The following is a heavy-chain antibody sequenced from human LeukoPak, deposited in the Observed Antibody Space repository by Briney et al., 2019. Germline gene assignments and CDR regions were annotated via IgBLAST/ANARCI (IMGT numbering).Heavy chain of an antibody. CDR1: GFTLSSSW. V-gene: IGHV3-7*01. CDR2: IKEDGSEK. Sequence: GGSLRLSCAVSGFTLSSSWMTWVRQAPGKGLKWVATIKEDGSEKYYGDSLKGRFTISRDNAKNSLYLQMNSLTAEDTAVYFCARDRISSWGKGTTVTVSS. D-gene: IGHD3-10*01. J-gene: IGHJ6*04. CDR3: ARDRISS.